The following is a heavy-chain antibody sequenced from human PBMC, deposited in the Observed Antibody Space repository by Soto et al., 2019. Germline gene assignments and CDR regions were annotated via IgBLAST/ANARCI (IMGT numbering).Heavy chain of an antibody. V-gene: IGHV3-48*01. CDR3: ARAAHEYSSSSGDAFDI. CDR1: GFTFSSYS. J-gene: IGHJ3*02. D-gene: IGHD6-6*01. Sequence: GGSLRLSCAASGFTFSSYSMNWVRQAPGKGLEWVAFISSSGSNKYYADSVKGRFTISRDNSKNTLYLQMNSLRAEDTAVYYCARAAHEYSSSSGDAFDIWGQGTMVTVSS. CDR2: ISSSGSNK.